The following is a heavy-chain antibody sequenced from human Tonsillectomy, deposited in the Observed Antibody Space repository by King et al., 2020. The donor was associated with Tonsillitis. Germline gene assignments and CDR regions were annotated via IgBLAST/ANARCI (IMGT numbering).Heavy chain of an antibody. Sequence: QLQESGPGLVKPSETLSLTCTVSGGSISSSSHFWGWIRQPPGKGLEWIGSIYYSGSTYYNPSLKSRVTISIDTSKNQVSLKLSSVTAADTAVYYCARVRGGYYDSSGYYQDAFDIWGQGTMVTVSS. V-gene: IGHV4-39*07. CDR1: GGSISSSSHF. CDR2: IYYSGST. D-gene: IGHD3-22*01. CDR3: ARVRGGYYDSSGYYQDAFDI. J-gene: IGHJ3*02.